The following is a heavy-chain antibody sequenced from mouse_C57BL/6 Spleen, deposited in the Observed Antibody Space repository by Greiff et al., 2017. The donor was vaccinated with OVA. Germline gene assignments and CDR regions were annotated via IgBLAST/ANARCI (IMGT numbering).Heavy chain of an antibody. V-gene: IGHV5-6*01. CDR1: GFTFGSYG. J-gene: IGHJ4*01. D-gene: IGHD2-3*01. Sequence: EVKLVESGGDLVKPGGSLKLSCAASGFTFGSYGMSWVRQTPDKRLEWVATISSGGSYTYYPDSVKGRFTISRDNAKNTLYLQMSSLKSEDTAMYYCARPDDYYAMDYWGQGTSVTVSS. CDR2: ISSGGSYT. CDR3: ARPDDYYAMDY.